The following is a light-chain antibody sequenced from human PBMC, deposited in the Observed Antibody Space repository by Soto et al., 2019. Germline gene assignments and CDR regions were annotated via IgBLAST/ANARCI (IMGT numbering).Light chain of an antibody. CDR1: QNVDSNY. Sequence: EIVLTQSPGTLSLSPGERATLSCRASQNVDSNYLAWYQQKPGQAPRLLIYGASTRATGIPARFSGSGSGTDFTLTISSLQPEDFATYYCQQSHSTPITFGQGTRLEN. J-gene: IGKJ5*01. V-gene: IGKV3-20*01. CDR2: GAS. CDR3: QQSHSTPIT.